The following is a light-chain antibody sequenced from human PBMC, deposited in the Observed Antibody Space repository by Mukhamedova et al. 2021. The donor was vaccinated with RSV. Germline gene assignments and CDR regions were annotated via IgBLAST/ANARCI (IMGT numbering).Light chain of an antibody. V-gene: IGKV3-11*01. CDR3: QQRSNWYT. Sequence: HGKAPKVLIFDASSLKTGIPARFSGSGSGTDFTLTINSLEPEDFAVYYCQQRSNWYTFGQGTKLEIK. CDR2: DAS. J-gene: IGKJ2*01.